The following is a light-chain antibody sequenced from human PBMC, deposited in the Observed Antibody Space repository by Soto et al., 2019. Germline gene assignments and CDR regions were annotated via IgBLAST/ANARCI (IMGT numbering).Light chain of an antibody. CDR3: TSYTSKSTGV. CDR2: EVS. CDR1: SSDVGGYNY. J-gene: IGLJ1*01. Sequence: QSALTQPASVSGSPGQSITISCTGTSSDVGGYNYVSWYQQHPGKAPKLIIYEVSNRPSGVSNRFSGSKSGNTASLTISGLAADDEADYYCTSYTSKSTGVFGTGTKVTVL. V-gene: IGLV2-14*01.